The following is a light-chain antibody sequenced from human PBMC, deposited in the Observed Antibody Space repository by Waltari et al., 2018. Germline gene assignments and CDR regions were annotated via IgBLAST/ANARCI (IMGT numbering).Light chain of an antibody. V-gene: IGLV3-25*03. CDR2: KDS. Sequence: SSELPPPPSVSVSPGHTARITCSGDALANRYLYWYQQKTGKAPVLVIYKDSKRPSGIPERFYGSSSWTTVTLTISGVQTEDEADYFCQSSVNLTAWVFGGGTKLSVL. CDR1: ALANRY. CDR3: QSSVNLTAWV. J-gene: IGLJ3*02.